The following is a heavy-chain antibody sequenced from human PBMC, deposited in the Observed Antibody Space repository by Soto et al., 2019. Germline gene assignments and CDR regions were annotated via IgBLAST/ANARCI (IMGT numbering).Heavy chain of an antibody. J-gene: IGHJ3*02. V-gene: IGHV3-48*03. D-gene: IGHD3-22*01. CDR1: GFTFSIYE. Sequence: DVQLLESGGGLVQPGGSLRLSCAASGFTFSIYEMNWVRQAPGKGLEWVSYISTSGSTVYNADSVQGRFTISRDNAKNSLYLQMNSLRGEDTAVYYCAREVVDDAFDIWGQGTMVTVSS. CDR3: AREVVDDAFDI. CDR2: ISTSGSTV.